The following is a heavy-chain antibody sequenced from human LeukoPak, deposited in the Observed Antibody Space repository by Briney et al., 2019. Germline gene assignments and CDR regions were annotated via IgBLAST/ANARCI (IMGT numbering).Heavy chain of an antibody. Sequence: SETLSLTCTVSGYSISSGYYWGWIRQPPGKGLEWIGSFYYSGGTYYNPSLKSRVTISVDTSKNQFSLKLSSVTAADTAVYYCARDQAYHYDSSGYYLLFYFDFWGQGTLVTVSS. CDR3: ARDQAYHYDSSGYYLLFYFDF. V-gene: IGHV4-38-2*02. D-gene: IGHD3-22*01. CDR1: GYSISSGYY. CDR2: FYYSGGT. J-gene: IGHJ4*02.